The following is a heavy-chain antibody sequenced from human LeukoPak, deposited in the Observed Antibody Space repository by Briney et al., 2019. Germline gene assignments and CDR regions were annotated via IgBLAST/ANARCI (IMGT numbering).Heavy chain of an antibody. Sequence: GGSLRLSCAASGFTFSSYGMSWVRQAPGKGLEWVTLISYSGDNTYYADSVKGRFTFSRDKSKNTLYLQMNSLRPEDSAVYFCASDPRDGGQNVWGKGTTVTVSS. D-gene: IGHD5-24*01. CDR2: ISYSGDNT. CDR3: ASDPRDGGQNV. V-gene: IGHV3-30*03. J-gene: IGHJ6*04. CDR1: GFTFSSYG.